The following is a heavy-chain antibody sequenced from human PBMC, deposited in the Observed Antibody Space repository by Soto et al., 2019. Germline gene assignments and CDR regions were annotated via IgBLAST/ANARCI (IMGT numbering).Heavy chain of an antibody. J-gene: IGHJ6*02. CDR1: GGSISSSNW. CDR3: ARDGIVVVPAAGVCYECNYYGMDV. CDR2: IYHSGST. D-gene: IGHD2-2*01. Sequence: SDTLSLTCAVSGGSISSSNWWSRVSQPLGKGLDWIGEIYHSGSTNYNPSLKSRVTISVDKSKNQFSLKLSSVTAADTAVYYCARDGIVVVPAAGVCYECNYYGMDVWGQGTTVTVS. V-gene: IGHV4-4*02.